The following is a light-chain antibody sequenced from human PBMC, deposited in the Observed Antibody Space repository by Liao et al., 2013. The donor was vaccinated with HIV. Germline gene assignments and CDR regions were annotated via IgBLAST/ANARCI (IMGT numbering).Light chain of an antibody. J-gene: IGLJ2*01. CDR2: YDS. CDR1: ALSKTS. Sequence: SYELTQPPSVSVSPGQTARITCSGDALSKTSGSWYRQKPGQAPVLVLYYDSARPSGVPARFSASTSGSTATLTISRVEAGDEADYYCHLWDMSSDHWVFGGGTKLTVL. CDR3: HLWDMSSDHWV. V-gene: IGLV3-21*01.